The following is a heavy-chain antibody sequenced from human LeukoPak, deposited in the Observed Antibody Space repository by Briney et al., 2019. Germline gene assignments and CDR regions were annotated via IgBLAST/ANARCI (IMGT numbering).Heavy chain of an antibody. CDR2: ISSSGSSK. CDR1: GFTFSYNE. Sequence: GGSLRLSCAASGFTFSYNEMYWVRQAPGKGLEWISYISSSGSSKYYADSVKGRFTIARDNAKNLLYLQMNSLSAEDTAVYYCAREGCSGGTCYIDKWGQGTLVTVSS. CDR3: AREGCSGGTCYIDK. D-gene: IGHD2-15*01. J-gene: IGHJ4*02. V-gene: IGHV3-48*03.